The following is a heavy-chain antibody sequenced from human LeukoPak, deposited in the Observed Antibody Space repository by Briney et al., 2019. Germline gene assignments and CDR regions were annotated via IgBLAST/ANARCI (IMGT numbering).Heavy chain of an antibody. CDR3: ARDRYYGRRPYYYYMDV. CDR2: IYYSGST. Sequence: PSETQSLTCTVSGGSISSYYWSWIRQPPGKGLEWIGYIYYSGSTNYNPSLKSRVTISVDTSKNQFSLKLSSVTAADTAVYYCARDRYYGRRPYYYYMDVWGKGTTVTVSS. D-gene: IGHD3-3*01. J-gene: IGHJ6*03. CDR1: GGSISSYY. V-gene: IGHV4-59*01.